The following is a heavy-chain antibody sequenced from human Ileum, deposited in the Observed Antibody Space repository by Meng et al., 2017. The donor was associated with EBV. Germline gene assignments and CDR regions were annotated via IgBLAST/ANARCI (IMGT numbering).Heavy chain of an antibody. CDR2: MNPTSGRT. D-gene: IGHD3-10*01. CDR3: ARGTTKIRGIILPPPI. V-gene: IGHV1-8*01. Sequence: QGQMVQSVSEVKKPGASVTVSCKASGYIFTSDDVNWVRQTPGQGLEWIGWMNPTSGRTGYAQKFQGRVTMTSNTSVSTAYLHLSSLTSEDTAVYYCARGTTKIRGIILPPPIWGQGSLVTVSS. CDR1: GYIFTSDD. J-gene: IGHJ1*01.